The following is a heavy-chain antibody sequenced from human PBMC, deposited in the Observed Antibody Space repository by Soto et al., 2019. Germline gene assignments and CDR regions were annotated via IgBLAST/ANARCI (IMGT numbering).Heavy chain of an antibody. Sequence: GGSLRLSCAASGFTFSSYWMSWVRQAPGEGLEWVANIKQDGSEKYYVDSVKGRFTISRDNAKNSLYLQMNSLRAEDTAVYYCASGGYSYGYGYWGQGTLVTVS. CDR3: ASGGYSYGYGY. J-gene: IGHJ4*02. D-gene: IGHD5-18*01. CDR1: GFTFSSYW. CDR2: IKQDGSEK. V-gene: IGHV3-7*03.